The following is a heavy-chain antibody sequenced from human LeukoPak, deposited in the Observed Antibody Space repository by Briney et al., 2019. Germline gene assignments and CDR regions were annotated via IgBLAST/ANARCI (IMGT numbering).Heavy chain of an antibody. J-gene: IGHJ6*02. CDR1: GYTFTSYD. CDR3: AGSWPHDNGMDV. D-gene: IGHD6-13*01. CDR2: MSPNSGDT. V-gene: IGHV1-8*01. Sequence: ASVKVSFTASGYTFTSYDINWVRQATGQGLEWMGWMSPNSGDTGYAQKFQGRVTMTRNTSISTAYLGLSSLRSEDTAVYYCAGSWPHDNGMDVWGQGTTVTVSS.